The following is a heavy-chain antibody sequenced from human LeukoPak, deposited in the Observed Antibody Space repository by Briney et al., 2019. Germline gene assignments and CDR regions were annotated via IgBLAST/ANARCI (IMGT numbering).Heavy chain of an antibody. CDR3: ARSPPMVLLLDY. V-gene: IGHV4-39*07. Sequence: SETLSLTCTVSGGSISSSSYYWGWIRQPPGKGLEWIGSIYYSGSTYYNPSLKSRVTISVDTSENQFSLKLTSVTAADTAVYYCARSPPMVLLLDYWGQGTLVTVSS. CDR1: GGSISSSSYY. J-gene: IGHJ4*02. D-gene: IGHD3-10*01. CDR2: IYYSGST.